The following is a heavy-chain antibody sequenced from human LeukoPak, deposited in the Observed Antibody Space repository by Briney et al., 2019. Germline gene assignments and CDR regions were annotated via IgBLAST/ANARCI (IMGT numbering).Heavy chain of an antibody. J-gene: IGHJ4*02. V-gene: IGHV3-64D*08. Sequence: PGGSLRLSCSASGFTFNSYAMHWVRQAQGKGLEYVSGIRSNGGSTYYADSVKGRFTISRDNSKNILYLQMSSLRPEDTAVYYCAKAPVGATSYFDSWGQGTLVTVSS. CDR3: AKAPVGATSYFDS. CDR1: GFTFNSYA. CDR2: IRSNGGST. D-gene: IGHD1-26*01.